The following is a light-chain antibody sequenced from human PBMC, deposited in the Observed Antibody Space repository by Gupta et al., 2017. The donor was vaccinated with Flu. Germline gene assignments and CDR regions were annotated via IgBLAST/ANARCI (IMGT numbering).Light chain of an antibody. CDR2: AAS. J-gene: IGKJ2*03. V-gene: IGKV1-39*01. CDR1: QTISIY. CDR3: QQSDNIPDS. Sequence: DIQMTQSPSSLSASVGDRVTITCRASQTISIYLNWYQQKPGKAPKLLIFAASSLQSGVPSRFSGSGSGTDFTLTINSLRPEDFATYYCQQSDNIPDSFGQGTRLEI.